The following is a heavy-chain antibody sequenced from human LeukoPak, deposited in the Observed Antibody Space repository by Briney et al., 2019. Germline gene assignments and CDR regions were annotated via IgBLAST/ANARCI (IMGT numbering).Heavy chain of an antibody. CDR2: ISAYNGNT. Sequence: ASVKVSCKASGYTFTSYGISWVRQAPGQGLEWMGWISAYNGNTNYAQKLQGRVTMTTDTSTSTAYMELSRLRSDDTAVYYCARDTVRFLEWFPLYFDYWGQGTLVTVSS. CDR3: ARDTVRFLEWFPLYFDY. D-gene: IGHD3-3*01. J-gene: IGHJ4*02. V-gene: IGHV1-18*01. CDR1: GYTFTSYG.